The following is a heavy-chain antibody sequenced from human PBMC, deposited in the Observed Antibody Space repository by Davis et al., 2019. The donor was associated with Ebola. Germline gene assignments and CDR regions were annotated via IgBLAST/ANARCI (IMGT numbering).Heavy chain of an antibody. J-gene: IGHJ6*02. V-gene: IGHV3-11*01. CDR3: AKGGARYFYHYYGMDV. CDR1: GGSISGYY. Sequence: GGSLRLSCTVSGGSISGYYWSWIRQAPGKGLEWVSYISSSGSTIYYADSVKGRFTISRDNAKNSLYLQMNSLRADDTALYYCAKGGARYFYHYYGMDVWGQGTTVTVSS. CDR2: ISSSGSTI. D-gene: IGHD2/OR15-2a*01.